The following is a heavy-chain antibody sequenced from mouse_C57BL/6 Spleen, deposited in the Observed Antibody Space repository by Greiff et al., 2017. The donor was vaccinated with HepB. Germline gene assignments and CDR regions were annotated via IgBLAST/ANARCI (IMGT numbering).Heavy chain of an antibody. CDR1: GFTFSSYS. J-gene: IGHJ1*03. D-gene: IGHD3-3*01. V-gene: IGHV5-6*01. Sequence: EVQRVESGGDLVKPGGSLKLSCAASGFTFSSYSMSWVRQTPDKRLEWVATISSGGSYTYYPDSVKGRFTISRDNAKNTLYLQMSSLKSEDTAMYYCARQGTGYFDVWGTGTTVTVSS. CDR2: ISSGGSYT. CDR3: ARQGTGYFDV.